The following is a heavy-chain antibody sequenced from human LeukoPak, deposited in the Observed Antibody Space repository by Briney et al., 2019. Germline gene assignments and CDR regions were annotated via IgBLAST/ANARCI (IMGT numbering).Heavy chain of an antibody. V-gene: IGHV4-30-4*08. Sequence: SWIRQPPGKGLEWIGYIYYSGSTYYNPSLKSRVTISVDTSKNQFSLKLSSVTAADTAVYYCARAPSYYMDVWGKGTTVTVSS. CDR2: IYYSGST. J-gene: IGHJ6*03. CDR3: ARAPSYYMDV.